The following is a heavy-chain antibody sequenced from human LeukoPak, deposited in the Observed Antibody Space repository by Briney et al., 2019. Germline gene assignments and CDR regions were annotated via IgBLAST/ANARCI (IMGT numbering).Heavy chain of an antibody. CDR3: ARGEDRGYLWDY. J-gene: IGHJ4*02. V-gene: IGHV3-21*06. CDR2: ITPTSSYS. Sequence: PGGSLRLSCAASGFTFSNFGMNWVRQAPGKGLEWVSHITPTSSYSNYADSVKGRFTISRDNAKSSLYLQMSSLRVEDTAIYFCARGEDRGYLWDYWGQGTLVTVSS. D-gene: IGHD3-22*01. CDR1: GFTFSNFG.